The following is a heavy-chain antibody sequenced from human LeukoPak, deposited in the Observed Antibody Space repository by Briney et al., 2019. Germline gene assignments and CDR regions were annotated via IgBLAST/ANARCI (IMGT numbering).Heavy chain of an antibody. V-gene: IGHV4-31*03. CDR3: ARSPEGDYFDY. Sequence: SETLSLTCTVSGGSISSGGYYWSWIRQPPGKGLEWIGYIYYSGSTYYNPSLKSRVTISVDTSKNQFSLKLSSVTAADTAVYYCARSPEGDYFDYWGQGTLVTVSS. CDR2: IYYSGST. J-gene: IGHJ4*02. CDR1: GGSISSGGYY.